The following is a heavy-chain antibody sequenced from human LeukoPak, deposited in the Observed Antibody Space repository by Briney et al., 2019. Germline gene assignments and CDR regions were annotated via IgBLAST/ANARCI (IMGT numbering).Heavy chain of an antibody. CDR1: GGSFSGYY. J-gene: IGHJ4*02. D-gene: IGHD6-19*01. Sequence: PSETLSLTRAVYGGSFSGYYWSWIRQPPGKGLEWIGEINHSGSTNYNPSLKSRVTISVDTSKNQFSLKLSSVTAADTAVYYCARGYSSGWYPLLDYWGQGTLVTVSS. CDR3: ARGYSSGWYPLLDY. CDR2: INHSGST. V-gene: IGHV4-34*01.